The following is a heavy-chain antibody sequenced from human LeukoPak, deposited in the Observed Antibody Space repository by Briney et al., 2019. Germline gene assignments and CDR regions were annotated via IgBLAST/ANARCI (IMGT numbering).Heavy chain of an antibody. Sequence: PSETLSLTCDVSGDSITNTNWWNWVRQSPGKGLKWIGEISHSGNTNYNPSLKSRVTISLDRSKKQFSLKLSSVTAADTAVYYCARSTFTNLGAAFDVWGPGTLVAVSS. CDR1: GDSITNTNW. V-gene: IGHV4-4*02. J-gene: IGHJ3*01. CDR3: ARSTFTNLGAAFDV. D-gene: IGHD2-8*01. CDR2: ISHSGNT.